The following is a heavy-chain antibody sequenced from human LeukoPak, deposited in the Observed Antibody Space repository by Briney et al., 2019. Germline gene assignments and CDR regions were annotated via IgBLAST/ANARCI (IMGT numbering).Heavy chain of an antibody. J-gene: IGHJ5*02. D-gene: IGHD2-8*01. V-gene: IGHV1-69*04. CDR1: GGTFSSYA. CDR3: ASWTPEMVYAIGSWFDP. Sequence: GASVKVSCKASGGTFSSYAISWVRQAPGQGLEWMGRIIPILGIANYAQKFQGRVTITADKSTSTAYMELSSLRSEDTAVYYCASWTPEMVYAIGSWFDPWGQGTLVTVSS. CDR2: IIPILGIA.